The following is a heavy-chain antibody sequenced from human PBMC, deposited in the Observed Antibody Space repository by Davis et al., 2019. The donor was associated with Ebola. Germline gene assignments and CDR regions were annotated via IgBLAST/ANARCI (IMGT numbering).Heavy chain of an antibody. CDR2: IAYDGSNK. Sequence: GESLKISCAASGFIFSTYVMYWVRQAPGKGLEWVAAIAYDGSNKYYADPVQGRFPISRDNSRNTLSLQMNSLRAEDTAVYYCARDDYDFWGGYSPVYYYGMDVWGKGTTVTVSS. V-gene: IGHV3-30*04. CDR3: ARDDYDFWGGYSPVYYYGMDV. D-gene: IGHD3-3*01. J-gene: IGHJ6*04. CDR1: GFIFSTYV.